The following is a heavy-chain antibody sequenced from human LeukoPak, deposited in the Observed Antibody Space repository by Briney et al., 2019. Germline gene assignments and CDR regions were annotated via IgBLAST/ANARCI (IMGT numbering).Heavy chain of an antibody. V-gene: IGHV3-33*01. J-gene: IGHJ6*02. CDR1: GFTFSSYG. Sequence: GRSLRLSCAASGFTFSSYGMHWVGQAPGKGLEWVAVIWYDGSNKYYADSVKGRFTISRDNSKNTLYLQMNSLRAEDTAVYYCARDGSNYGMDVWGQGTTVTVSS. CDR2: IWYDGSNK. CDR3: ARDGSNYGMDV. D-gene: IGHD4-11*01.